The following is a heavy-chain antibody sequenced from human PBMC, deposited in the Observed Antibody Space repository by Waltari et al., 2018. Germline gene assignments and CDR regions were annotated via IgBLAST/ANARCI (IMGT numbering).Heavy chain of an antibody. CDR3: ARHELGISQFYYNMYV. D-gene: IGHD3-16*01. CDR2: IIPMFGIP. Sequence: VQLVQSGADVEEPGSSGKVSCKASGACSVGYGIRRVRQAPGQGLEWLGVIIPMFGIPEYSQKFQDRLTITADESTNTAYMELNSLSSEDTAIYYCARHELGISQFYYNMYVWGQGTTVTISS. V-gene: IGHV1-69*12. CDR1: GACSVGYG. J-gene: IGHJ6*02.